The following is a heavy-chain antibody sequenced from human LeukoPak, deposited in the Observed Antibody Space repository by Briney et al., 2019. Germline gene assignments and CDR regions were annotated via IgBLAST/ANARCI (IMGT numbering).Heavy chain of an antibody. D-gene: IGHD2-15*01. CDR2: IYTRGST. V-gene: IGHV4-61*02. Sequence: SQTLSLTCAVSGGSISSGGYSWSWIRQPAGKGLEWIGRIYTRGSTNYNPSLKSRVTMSVDTSKNQFSLKLSSVTAADTAVYYCARGRYCSADICSGGDAFDIWGQGTMVSVSS. CDR3: ARGRYCSADICSGGDAFDI. CDR1: GGSISSGGYS. J-gene: IGHJ3*02.